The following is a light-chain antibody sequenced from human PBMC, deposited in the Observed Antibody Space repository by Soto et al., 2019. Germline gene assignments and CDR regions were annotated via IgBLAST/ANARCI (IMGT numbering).Light chain of an antibody. CDR2: GAS. Sequence: EIVLTQSPGTLSLSPGERATLSCRASQSVSSNYLAWYQRKPGQAPRLLIYGASSRATGIPDRFSGSGSGTDFTLTISRLEPEDFAVYYCQHYGSLVLTFGGGTKVEIK. CDR1: QSVSSNY. CDR3: QHYGSLVLT. V-gene: IGKV3-20*01. J-gene: IGKJ4*01.